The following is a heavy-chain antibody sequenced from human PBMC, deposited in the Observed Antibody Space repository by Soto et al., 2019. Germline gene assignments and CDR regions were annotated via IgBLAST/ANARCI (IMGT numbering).Heavy chain of an antibody. CDR1: GVSLSNPNW. V-gene: IGHV4-4*02. CDR2: IDHSGST. Sequence: QVQLQESGPGLVKPSGTLSLTCAVSGVSLSNPNWWAWVRQAPGKGLEWIGEIDHSGSTNYNPSLNXXVXTXXDRSKNQYSLKLSSVAAADTAGYYCARGVFYAFDIWGQGTMVTVSS. J-gene: IGHJ3*02. D-gene: IGHD3-9*01. CDR3: ARGVFYAFDI.